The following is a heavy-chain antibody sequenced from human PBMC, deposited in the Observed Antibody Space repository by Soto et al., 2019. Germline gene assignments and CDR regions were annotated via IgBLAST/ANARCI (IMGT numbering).Heavy chain of an antibody. Sequence: GGSLRLSCAASGFTFSSYAMHWVRQAPGKGLEWVAVISYDGSNKYYADSVKGRFTISRDNSKNTLYLQMNSLRAEDTAVYYCARDFAQVTIFGVVIMAGASDYYGMDVWGQGTTVTVS. V-gene: IGHV3-30-3*01. CDR2: ISYDGSNK. D-gene: IGHD3-3*01. J-gene: IGHJ6*02. CDR1: GFTFSSYA. CDR3: ARDFAQVTIFGVVIMAGASDYYGMDV.